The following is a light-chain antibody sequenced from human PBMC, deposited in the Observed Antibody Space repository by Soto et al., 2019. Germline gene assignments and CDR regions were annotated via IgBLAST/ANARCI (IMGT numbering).Light chain of an antibody. J-gene: IGKJ1*01. CDR3: QQYGGIPRT. Sequence: EIVLTQSPGTLSLSPGERATLSCRASQSVSNNFLAWYQKKPGQAPRLLIYAASSRATGIPDRFSGSGSGTDFTLTISRLEPEDFAVYYCQQYGGIPRTFGQGTKVDIK. CDR2: AAS. V-gene: IGKV3-20*01. CDR1: QSVSNNF.